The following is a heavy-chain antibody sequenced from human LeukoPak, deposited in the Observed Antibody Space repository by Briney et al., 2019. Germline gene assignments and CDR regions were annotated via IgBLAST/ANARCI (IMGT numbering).Heavy chain of an antibody. CDR3: AKDTLTSYYYDSSTPFDY. Sequence: GGSLRLSCAASGFTFSSYAMSWVRQAAAKGLEWVSALSGSGGSTYYADSVKGRFTISRDNSKNTLYLQMNSLRAEDTAVYYCAKDTLTSYYYDSSTPFDYWGQGTLVTVSS. J-gene: IGHJ4*02. V-gene: IGHV3-23*01. D-gene: IGHD3-22*01. CDR1: GFTFSSYA. CDR2: LSGSGGST.